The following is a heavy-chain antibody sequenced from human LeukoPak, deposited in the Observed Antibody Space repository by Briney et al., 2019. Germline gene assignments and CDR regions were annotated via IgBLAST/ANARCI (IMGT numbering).Heavy chain of an antibody. CDR3: ARRPYDILTGSYYFDY. J-gene: IGHJ4*02. V-gene: IGHV5-51*01. Sequence: GESLMISCNGSGYSFTSYWIGWVRPLPRKGVVWVGINYPGASDTRYSPSFQGQVTISADKSISTAYLQWSSLKASDTAMYYCARRPYDILTGSYYFDYWGQGTLVTVSS. CDR1: GYSFTSYW. CDR2: NYPGASDT. D-gene: IGHD3-9*01.